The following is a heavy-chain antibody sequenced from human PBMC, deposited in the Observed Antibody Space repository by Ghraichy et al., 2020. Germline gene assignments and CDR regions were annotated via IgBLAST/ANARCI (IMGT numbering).Heavy chain of an antibody. CDR3: ARDQEGAPPKYDFWSGHYFAFDI. CDR1: GFTFSSYW. V-gene: IGHV3-7*03. J-gene: IGHJ3*02. CDR2: IKQDGSEK. Sequence: GESLNISCAASGFTFSSYWMSWVRQAPGKGLEWVANIKQDGSEKYYVDSVKGRFTISRDNAKNSLYLQMNSLRAEDTAVYYCARDQEGAPPKYDFWSGHYFAFDIWGQGTMVTVSS. D-gene: IGHD3-3*01.